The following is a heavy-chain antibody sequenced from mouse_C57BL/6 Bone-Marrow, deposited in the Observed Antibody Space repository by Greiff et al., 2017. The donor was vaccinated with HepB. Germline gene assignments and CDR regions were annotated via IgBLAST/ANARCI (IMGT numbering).Heavy chain of an antibody. J-gene: IGHJ1*03. CDR2: ISYDGSN. CDR3: ARGGYGNSYWYFDV. Sequence: VQLKESGPGLVKPSQSLSLTCSVTGYSITSGYYWNWIRQFPGNKLEWMGYISYDGSNNYNPSLKNRISITRDTSKNQFFLKLNSVTTEDTATYYCARGGYGNSYWYFDVWGTGTTVTVSS. CDR1: GYSITSGYY. V-gene: IGHV3-6*01. D-gene: IGHD2-1*01.